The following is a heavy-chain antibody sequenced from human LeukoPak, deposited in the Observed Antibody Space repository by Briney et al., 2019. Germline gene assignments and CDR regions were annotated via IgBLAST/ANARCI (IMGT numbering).Heavy chain of an antibody. CDR2: ISYDGSNK. CDR1: GFTFRSYG. J-gene: IGHJ3*02. V-gene: IGHV3-30*03. Sequence: GGSLRLSCAASGFTFRSYGMHWVRQAPGKGLEWVALISYDGSNKSYADSVKGRFTISRDNSRNTLYLQMNSLRAEDTAVYYCARARIQGHAFDIWGQGTMVTVSS. CDR3: ARARIQGHAFDI. D-gene: IGHD5-18*01.